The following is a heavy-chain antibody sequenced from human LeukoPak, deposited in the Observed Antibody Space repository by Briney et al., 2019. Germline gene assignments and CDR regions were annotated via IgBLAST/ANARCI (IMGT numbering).Heavy chain of an antibody. Sequence: SETLSLTCAVSGGSLSGYYWSWIRQPPGKGLEWIGEINHSGSTNYNPSLKSRVTISVDTSKNQLSLKLSSMTAADTAVYYCARQWLVSTLFDYWGQGTLVTVSS. CDR3: ARQWLVSTLFDY. CDR2: INHSGST. J-gene: IGHJ4*02. D-gene: IGHD6-19*01. CDR1: GGSLSGYY. V-gene: IGHV4-34*01.